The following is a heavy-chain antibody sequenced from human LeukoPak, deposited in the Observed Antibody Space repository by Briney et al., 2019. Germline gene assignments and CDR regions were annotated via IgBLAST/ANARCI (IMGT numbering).Heavy chain of an antibody. V-gene: IGHV4-61*01. CDR1: GGSVSSGYFH. D-gene: IGHD3-10*02. CDR2: DGLK. Sequence: SETQSLTCTVSGGSVSSGYFHWGWIRQAPGKGLEWTGHDGLKNYNPSLTRRVTLSLDTSSNQFSLWINSVTAADTGVYYCATYYVVFGGCGHGGPGTLVTVSS. J-gene: IGHJ4*02. CDR3: ATYYVVFGGCGH.